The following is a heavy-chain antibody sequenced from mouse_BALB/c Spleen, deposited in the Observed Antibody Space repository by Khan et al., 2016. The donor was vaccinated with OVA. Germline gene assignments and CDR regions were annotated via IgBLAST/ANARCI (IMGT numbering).Heavy chain of an antibody. CDR3: ARGGGTAPFAY. V-gene: IGHV5-15*02. CDR2: ISDLAYTF. J-gene: IGHJ3*01. D-gene: IGHD1-2*01. CDR1: GFTFSDYG. Sequence: EVELVESGGGLVQPGGSRKLSCAASGFTFSDYGMAWVRQAPGKGPEWVAFISDLAYTFYYADTVTGRFTLSRENAKHILYLEMSSLRAGDTAMYYCARGGGTAPFAYWGQGTLVTVSA.